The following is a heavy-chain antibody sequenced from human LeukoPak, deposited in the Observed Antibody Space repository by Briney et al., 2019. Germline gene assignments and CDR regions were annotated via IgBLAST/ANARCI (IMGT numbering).Heavy chain of an antibody. CDR2: IDWDDDK. D-gene: IGHD4-17*01. V-gene: IGHV2-70*04. J-gene: IGHJ3*02. CDR3: VRNPTVTGAFDI. Sequence: ESGPTLVNPTQTLTLTCTFSGFSLSTSGMRVSWIRQPPGKALEWLARIDWDDDKFYSTSLKTRLTISKDTSKNQVVLTMTNMDPVDTATYYCVRNPTVTGAFDIWGQGTMVTVSS. CDR1: GFSLSTSGMR.